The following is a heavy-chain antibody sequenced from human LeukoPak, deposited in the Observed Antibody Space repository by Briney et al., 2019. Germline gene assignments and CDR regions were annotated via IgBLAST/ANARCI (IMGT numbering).Heavy chain of an antibody. J-gene: IGHJ3*02. V-gene: IGHV4-61*02. CDR2: IYASGST. CDR3: ASSQWELPEGGAFDI. Sequence: SQTLSLTCTVSGDSISSGNYYWSWIRQPAGKGLEWIGRIYASGSTNYNPSLKSRVTISVDTSKNQFSLKLSSVTAADTAVYYCASSQWELPEGGAFDIWGQGTMVTVSS. CDR1: GDSISSGNYY. D-gene: IGHD1-26*01.